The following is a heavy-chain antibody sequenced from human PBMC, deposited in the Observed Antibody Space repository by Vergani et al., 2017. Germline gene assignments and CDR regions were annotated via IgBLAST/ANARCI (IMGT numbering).Heavy chain of an antibody. CDR3: AKHFRGWGIDY. Sequence: QVHLVESGGGVVQRGGSLRPSCATSGFTLSNYDMQWIRQGPGKGLEFVAFIQFDGSNQYYADSVKGRFTLSRDFSKNTLYLQMNSLRTDDTATYYCAKHFRGWGIDYGGKGTQVMVSS. CDR2: IQFDGSNQ. D-gene: IGHD3-16*01. J-gene: IGHJ4*02. V-gene: IGHV3-30*02. CDR1: GFTLSNYD.